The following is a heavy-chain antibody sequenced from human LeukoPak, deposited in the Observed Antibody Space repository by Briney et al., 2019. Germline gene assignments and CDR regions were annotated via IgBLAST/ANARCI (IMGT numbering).Heavy chain of an antibody. CDR1: GFTFSSYG. V-gene: IGHV3-30*02. CDR2: IRYDGSNK. J-gene: IGHJ6*03. CDR3: AKDGPSSSWDYYYYMDV. Sequence: PGGSLRLSCAASGFTFSSYGMHWVRQAPGKGLEWVAFIRYDGSNKYYADSVKGRFTISRDNSKNTLYLQMNSLRAEDTAVYYCAKDGPSSSWDYYYYMDVWGKGTTVTISS. D-gene: IGHD6-13*01.